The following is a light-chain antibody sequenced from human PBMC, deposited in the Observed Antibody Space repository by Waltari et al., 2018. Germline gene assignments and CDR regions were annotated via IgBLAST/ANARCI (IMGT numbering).Light chain of an antibody. Sequence: QSVLTQPPSMSGTPGQRVTITCSGSSSNIRGNTVNWYQQLPGLGPRLLIYYNNQRPSGVPDRFSGSKSGTSASLAISGLQSEDEADYYYCSSWDDSLNGVVFAGGTKLTV. J-gene: IGLJ2*01. CDR2: YNN. V-gene: IGLV1-44*01. CDR1: SSNIRGNT. CDR3: SSWDDSLNGVV.